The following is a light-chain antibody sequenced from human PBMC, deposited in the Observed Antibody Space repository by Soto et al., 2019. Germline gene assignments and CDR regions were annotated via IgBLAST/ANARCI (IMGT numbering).Light chain of an antibody. V-gene: IGLV2-14*01. CDR3: SSYTASSTLDVV. CDR2: DVS. J-gene: IGLJ2*01. CDR1: SSDVGGYNY. Sequence: QSVLTQPASVSGSPGQSITISCTGTSSDVGGYNYVSWYQQHPGKAPKLMIYDVSNRPSGVSNRSSGSKSGNTTSLTISGLQAEDEAAYYCSSYTASSTLDVVFGGGTKVTVL.